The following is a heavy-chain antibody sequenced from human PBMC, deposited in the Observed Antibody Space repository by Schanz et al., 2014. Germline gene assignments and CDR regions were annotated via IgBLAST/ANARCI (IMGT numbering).Heavy chain of an antibody. CDR2: ISYSGNT. J-gene: IGHJ5*02. D-gene: IGHD3-22*01. CDR3: ARPSSVVGITGWFDT. V-gene: IGHV4-39*01. CDR1: GTSITSSTYY. Sequence: QLQLRESGPGLVKPSETLSLICSVSGTSITSSTYYWGWIRQPPGKGPEWIGSISYSGNTYYTPSLKCRVPFPLATSKTHFPRKLPFVTAADTAVYYCARPSSVVGITGWFDTWGQGTLVSVSS.